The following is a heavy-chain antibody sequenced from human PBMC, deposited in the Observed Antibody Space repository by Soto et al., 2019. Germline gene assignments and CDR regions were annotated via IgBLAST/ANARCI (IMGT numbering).Heavy chain of an antibody. CDR2: IYYSGTT. CDR1: GGSINSGGYY. CDR3: ARAGLGIEVAGLFYNYGMDV. D-gene: IGHD6-19*01. Sequence: QVQLQESGPGLLKPSQTLSLTCTVSGGSINSGGYYWNWIRQHPGKGLEWIGFIYYSGTTYYNPSLKGSISLSPAPSKAQFSLKLRSVAAADTAVYYCARAGLGIEVAGLFYNYGMDVWGQGTTVTVSS. J-gene: IGHJ6*02. V-gene: IGHV4-31*01.